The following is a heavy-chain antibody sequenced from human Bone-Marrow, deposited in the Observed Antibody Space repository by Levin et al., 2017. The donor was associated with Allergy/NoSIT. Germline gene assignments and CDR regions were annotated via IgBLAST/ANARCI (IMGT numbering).Heavy chain of an antibody. V-gene: IGHV1-69*13. CDR3: ASRGASSSGYHYYYYGMDV. D-gene: IGHD3-22*01. J-gene: IGHJ6*02. CDR2: IIPIFGTA. CDR1: GGTFSSYA. Sequence: ASVKVSCKASGGTFSSYAISWVRQAPGQGLEWMGGIIPIFGTANYAQKFQGRVTITADESTSTAYMELSSLRSEDTAVYYCASRGASSSGYHYYYYGMDVWGQGTTVTVSS.